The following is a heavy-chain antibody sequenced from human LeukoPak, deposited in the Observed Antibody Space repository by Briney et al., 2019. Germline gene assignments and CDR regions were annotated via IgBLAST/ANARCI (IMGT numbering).Heavy chain of an antibody. V-gene: IGHV3-30*04. CDR1: GFTFSSYA. CDR2: ISYDGSNK. D-gene: IGHD2-2*01. J-gene: IGHJ4*02. CDR3: ARLIVVVPAALFDY. Sequence: GGSLRLSCAASGFTFSSYAMHWVRQAPGKGLEWVAVISYDGSNKYYADSVKGRFTISRDNSKNTLYLQMNSLRAEDTAVYYCARLIVVVPAALFDYWGQGTLVTVSS.